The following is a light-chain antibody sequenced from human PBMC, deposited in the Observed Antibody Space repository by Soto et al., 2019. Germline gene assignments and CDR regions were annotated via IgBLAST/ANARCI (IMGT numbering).Light chain of an antibody. CDR2: EVS. J-gene: IGLJ3*02. V-gene: IGLV2-14*01. CDR1: SSDVGGYNY. CDR3: GSYTRASTWV. Sequence: QSALTQPASVSGSPGQTITISCTGTSSDVGGYNYVSWFQQHPGKAPKLMIFEVSDRPSGVSNRFSGSKSGNTASLTISGLQAEDEADYYCGSYTRASTWVFGGWTKLTVL.